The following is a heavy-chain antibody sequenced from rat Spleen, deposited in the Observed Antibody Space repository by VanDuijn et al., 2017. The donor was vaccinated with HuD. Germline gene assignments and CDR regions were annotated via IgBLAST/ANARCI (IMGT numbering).Heavy chain of an antibody. Sequence: EIQLQQSGPELRRPGSSVKLSCKASGYSITDHLIHWVKHRPEHGLEWIGWIDPEDGETKHAQKFQTKATLTADTSSNTAYMQLSSLTSEDSATYFCTREALTTVAPSVLDAWGQGTSVTVSS. V-gene: IGHV1-8*01. CDR1: GYSITDHL. D-gene: IGHD1-3*01. CDR2: IDPEDGET. CDR3: TREALTTVAPSVLDA. J-gene: IGHJ4*01.